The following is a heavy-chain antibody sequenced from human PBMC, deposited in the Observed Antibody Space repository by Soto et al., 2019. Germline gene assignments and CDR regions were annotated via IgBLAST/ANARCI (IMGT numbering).Heavy chain of an antibody. CDR3: ASDYNAYQRQHVFDI. CDR1: GYSFNSYY. Sequence: QVQLVQSGAEVKKPGAPVKVACKASGYSFNSYYMHWVRQAPGQGPEWMGVINPSGASTSYAQKFQGRVTMTRDTSTSTVYMELSSLRSEDTALYYCASDYNAYQRQHVFDIWGQGTLVTVSS. D-gene: IGHD3-10*01. J-gene: IGHJ3*02. V-gene: IGHV1-46*02. CDR2: INPSGAST.